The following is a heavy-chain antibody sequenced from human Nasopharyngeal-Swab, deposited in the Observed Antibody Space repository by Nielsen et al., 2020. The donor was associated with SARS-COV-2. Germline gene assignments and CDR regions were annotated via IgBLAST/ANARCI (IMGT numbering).Heavy chain of an antibody. CDR2: ISSSSSYI. J-gene: IGHJ6*02. D-gene: IGHD2-2*01. V-gene: IGHV3-21*01. Sequence: GGSLRLSCAASGSTFSSYSMNWVRQAPGKGLEWVSSISSSSSYIYYADSVKGRFTISRDNAKNSLYLQMNSLRAEDTAVYYCARNQLLGSYYYYGMDVWGQGITVTVSS. CDR1: GSTFSSYS. CDR3: ARNQLLGSYYYYGMDV.